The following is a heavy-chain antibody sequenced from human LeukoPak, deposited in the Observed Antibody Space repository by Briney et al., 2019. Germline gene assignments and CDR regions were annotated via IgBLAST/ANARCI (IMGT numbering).Heavy chain of an antibody. CDR3: ARDRRYSSSWYKPRGYFQH. CDR2: INPNSGGT. CDR1: GYTFTSYG. J-gene: IGHJ1*01. Sequence: ASVKVSCKASGYTFTSYGISWVRQAPGQGLEWMGWINPNSGGTNYAQKFQGRVTMTRDTSISTAYMELSRLRSDDTAVYYCARDRRYSSSWYKPRGYFQHWGQGTLVTVSS. D-gene: IGHD6-13*01. V-gene: IGHV1-2*02.